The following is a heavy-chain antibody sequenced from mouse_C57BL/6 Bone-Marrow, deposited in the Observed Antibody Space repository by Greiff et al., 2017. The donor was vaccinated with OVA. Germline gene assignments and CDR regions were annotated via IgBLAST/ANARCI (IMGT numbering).Heavy chain of an antibody. CDR1: GYTFTDYE. Sequence: VQLQQSGAELVRPGASVTLSCKASGYTFTDYEMHWVKQTPVHGLEWIGAIGLETGGTAYHQTFNGKAILTADKSYSTAYMELRSMKSEDSAIYYCTRGYYGSSPYYFGYWGQGTTLTVSS. D-gene: IGHD1-1*01. V-gene: IGHV1-15*01. J-gene: IGHJ2*01. CDR3: TRGYYGSSPYYFGY. CDR2: IGLETGGT.